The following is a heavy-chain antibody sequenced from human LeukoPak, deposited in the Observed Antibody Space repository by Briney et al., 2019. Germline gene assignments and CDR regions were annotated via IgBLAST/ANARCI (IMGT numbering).Heavy chain of an antibody. J-gene: IGHJ6*02. CDR2: IIPILGIA. D-gene: IGHD3-22*01. V-gene: IGHV1-69*02. Sequence: SVKVSCKASGGTFSSYTISWVGQAPGQGLEWMGRIIPILGIANYAQKFQGRVTITADKSTSTAYMELSSLRSEDTAVYYCARSLTMIESFYYYYGMDVWGQGTTVTVSS. CDR3: ARSLTMIESFYYYYGMDV. CDR1: GGTFSSYT.